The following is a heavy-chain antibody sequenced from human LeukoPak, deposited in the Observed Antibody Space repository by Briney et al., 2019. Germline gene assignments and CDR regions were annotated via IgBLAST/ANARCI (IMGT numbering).Heavy chain of an antibody. D-gene: IGHD3-16*01. Sequence: PGGSLRLSCAASGFTFSDYYMSWIRQAPGKGLEWVSYISGDATTMYYADSVKGRFTISRDNAKNSLFLQTNSLRADDTAVYYCARDGFGTGSNWGQGTLVTVSS. V-gene: IGHV3-11*01. J-gene: IGHJ4*02. CDR3: ARDGFGTGSN. CDR1: GFTFSDYY. CDR2: ISGDATTM.